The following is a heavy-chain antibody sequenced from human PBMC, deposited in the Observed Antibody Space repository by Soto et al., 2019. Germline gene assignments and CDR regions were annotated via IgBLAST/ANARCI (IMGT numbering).Heavy chain of an antibody. V-gene: IGHV4-31*03. Sequence: QVQLQESGPGLVKPSQTLSLTCTVSGGSISSGGYYWSWIRQHPGKGLEWIGYIYYSGSTYYNPSLKSRVTISVDTPKNQFSLKLSSVTAADTAVYYCARGSITMVRGVIHNPLDYWGQGTLVTVSS. CDR3: ARGSITMVRGVIHNPLDY. CDR1: GGSISSGGYY. CDR2: IYYSGST. J-gene: IGHJ4*02. D-gene: IGHD3-10*01.